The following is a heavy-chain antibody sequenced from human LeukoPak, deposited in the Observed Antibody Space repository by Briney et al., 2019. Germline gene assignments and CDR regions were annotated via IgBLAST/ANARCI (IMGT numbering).Heavy chain of an antibody. D-gene: IGHD3-10*01. CDR1: GFTFSNYA. J-gene: IGHJ4*02. CDR3: ARLSMTSYGKYYFEY. Sequence: GGSLRLSCAASGFTFSNYAMEWVRQAPGKGLEWVSSLSSTSINIYYADSVKGRFTISRDNAKNSLYLQINSLRAEDTAVYYCARLSMTSYGKYYFEYWGQGTLVTVSS. V-gene: IGHV3-21*01. CDR2: LSSTSINI.